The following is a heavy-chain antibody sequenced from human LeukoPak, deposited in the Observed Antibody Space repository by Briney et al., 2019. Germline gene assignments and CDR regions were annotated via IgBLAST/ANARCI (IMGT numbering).Heavy chain of an antibody. CDR2: ISSSSSYI. CDR1: GFTFSSYS. V-gene: IGHV3-21*01. J-gene: IGHJ4*02. Sequence: PGGSLRLSCAASGFTFSSYSMNWVRQAPGKGLEWVSSISSSSSYIYYADSVKGRFTISRDNAKNSLYPQMNSLRAEDTAVYYCARDPSPPYYDILTGYDYWGQGTLVTVSS. CDR3: ARDPSPPYYDILTGYDY. D-gene: IGHD3-9*01.